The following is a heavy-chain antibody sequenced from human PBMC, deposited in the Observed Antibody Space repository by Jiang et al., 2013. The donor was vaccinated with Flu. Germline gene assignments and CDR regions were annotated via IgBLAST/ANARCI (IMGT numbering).Heavy chain of an antibody. CDR2: IYYSGST. V-gene: IGHV4-61*01. J-gene: IGHJ6*03. Sequence: APGLVKPSETLSLTCTVSGGSVSSGSYYWSWIRQPPGKGLEWIGYIYYSGSTNYNPSLKSRVTISVDTSKNQFSLKLSSVTAADTAVYYCARDRVVPAAVYYYYYYMDVWGK. CDR3: ARDRVVPAAVYYYYYYMDV. CDR1: GGSVSSGSYY. D-gene: IGHD2-2*01.